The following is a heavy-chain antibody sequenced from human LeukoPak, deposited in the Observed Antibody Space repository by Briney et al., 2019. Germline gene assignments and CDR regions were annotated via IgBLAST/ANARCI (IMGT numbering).Heavy chain of an antibody. J-gene: IGHJ4*01. Sequence: GGSLRLSCAASGLTFNNYALTWIRQAPGKGLEWVSSISGRGGNTYYADSVKGRFTISRDNAKKSLYLQMTSLTAEDTAVYYCARDRGAYCGGDCYLGYDYWGRGTLVTVSS. CDR1: GLTFNNYA. D-gene: IGHD2-21*02. V-gene: IGHV3-21*01. CDR3: ARDRGAYCGGDCYLGYDY. CDR2: ISGRGGNT.